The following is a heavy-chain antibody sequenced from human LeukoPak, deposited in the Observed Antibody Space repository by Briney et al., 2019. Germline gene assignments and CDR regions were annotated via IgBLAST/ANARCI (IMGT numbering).Heavy chain of an antibody. Sequence: PSETLSLTCTVSGGSISSYYWSWIRQPPGKGLEWIGYIYYSGRTYYNPSLKSRVTISVDTSKNQFSLKLSSVTAADTAVYYCARVPPYDILTGYSRAFDYWGQGTLVTVSS. CDR3: ARVPPYDILTGYSRAFDY. D-gene: IGHD3-9*01. J-gene: IGHJ4*02. V-gene: IGHV4-59*08. CDR2: IYYSGRT. CDR1: GGSISSYY.